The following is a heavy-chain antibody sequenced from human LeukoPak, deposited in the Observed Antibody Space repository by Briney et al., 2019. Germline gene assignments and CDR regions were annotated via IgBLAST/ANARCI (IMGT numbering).Heavy chain of an antibody. CDR1: GFTFSNTW. CDR2: IKSKTDGGTT. CDR3: TTDYYYDSSGYYSWVR. V-gene: IGHV3-15*01. Sequence: GGSLRLSCAASGFTFSNTWMSWVRQAPGKGLEWVGRIKSKTDGGTTDYAAPVKGRFTISRDDSKNTLYLQMNSLKTEDTAVYYCTTDYYYDSSGYYSWVRWGQGTLVTVSS. D-gene: IGHD3-22*01. J-gene: IGHJ4*02.